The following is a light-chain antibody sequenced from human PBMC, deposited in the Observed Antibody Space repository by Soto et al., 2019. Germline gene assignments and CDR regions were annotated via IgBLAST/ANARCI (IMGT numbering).Light chain of an antibody. CDR2: DVN. V-gene: IGLV2-14*03. CDR3: SSFTDMNTQV. CDR1: SSDVGGYNY. Sequence: QSALTQPASVSGFPGQSITISCTGTSSDVGGYNYVSWYQQHPGEAPKLIIFDVNHRPSGISNRFSGSKSGNTASLTVSGLQAEDEADYYCSSFTDMNTQVFGGGTQLTVL. J-gene: IGLJ2*01.